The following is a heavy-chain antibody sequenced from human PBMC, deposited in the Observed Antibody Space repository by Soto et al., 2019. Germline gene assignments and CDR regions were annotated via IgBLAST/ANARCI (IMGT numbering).Heavy chain of an antibody. V-gene: IGHV3-30*03. CDR3: ARPIAARHDYYGMDV. CDR2: ISYDGSNK. J-gene: IGHJ6*02. Sequence: GGSLRLSCAASGFTFSSYGMHWVRQAPGKGLEWVAVISYDGSNKYYADSVKGRFTISRDNAKNSMYLQMNSLRAEDTAVYYCARPIAARHDYYGMDVWGQGTTVTVSS. D-gene: IGHD6-6*01. CDR1: GFTFSSYG.